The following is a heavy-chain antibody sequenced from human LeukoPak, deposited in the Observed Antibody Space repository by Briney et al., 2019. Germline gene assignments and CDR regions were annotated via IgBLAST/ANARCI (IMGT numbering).Heavy chain of an antibody. CDR2: MHTNSGNT. J-gene: IGHJ4*02. Sequence: SVNLSRKASVYTFASYDINCGRHATAQGLEWRGWMHTNSGNTGYAQKFQGRVTMTRNTSITTAYMELSSLRSEDTAVYYCARADYGDYECSLWGQGTLVTVSS. V-gene: IGHV1-8*01. CDR3: ARADYGDYECSL. D-gene: IGHD4-17*01. CDR1: VYTFASYD.